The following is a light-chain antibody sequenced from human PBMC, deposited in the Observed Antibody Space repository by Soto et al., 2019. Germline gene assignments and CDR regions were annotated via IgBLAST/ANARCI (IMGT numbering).Light chain of an antibody. CDR2: DVS. CDR1: SSDVGGYNY. J-gene: IGLJ1*01. Sequence: QSVLTQPASVSGSPGQSITISCTGTSSDVGGYNYVSWYQQHPGKAPKLMIYDVSNRPSGVSNRFSGSKSGNTGSLTISGLQAEDEADYYCSSYTSSSLDVFGTGTKLTVL. V-gene: IGLV2-14*01. CDR3: SSYTSSSLDV.